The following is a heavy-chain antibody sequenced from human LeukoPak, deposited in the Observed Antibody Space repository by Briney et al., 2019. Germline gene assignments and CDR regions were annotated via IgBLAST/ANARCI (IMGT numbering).Heavy chain of an antibody. V-gene: IGHV1-8*01. D-gene: IGHD1-26*01. CDR3: ARGRPYRDAFDI. Sequence: GASVNVSCKASGYTFTSYDINWVRQAAGQGLEWVGWMNPNSGNTGYAQKFQGRVTMTRNTSISTAYMELSSLRSEDTAVYYCARGRPYRDAFDIWGQGTMVTVSS. CDR1: GYTFTSYD. CDR2: MNPNSGNT. J-gene: IGHJ3*02.